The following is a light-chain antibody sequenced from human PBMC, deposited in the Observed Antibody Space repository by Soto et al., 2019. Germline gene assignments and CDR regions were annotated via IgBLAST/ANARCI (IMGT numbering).Light chain of an antibody. CDR3: QSYDSSLSGFVV. V-gene: IGLV1-40*01. CDR2: GNS. Sequence: QSVLTQPPSVSGAPGQRVTISCTRRSSNIGAGYDVHWYQQLPGTAPKLLIYGNSNRPSGVPDRFSGSKSGTSASLAITGLQAEDEADYYCQSYDSSLSGFVVFGGGTKLTLL. J-gene: IGLJ2*01. CDR1: SSNIGAGYD.